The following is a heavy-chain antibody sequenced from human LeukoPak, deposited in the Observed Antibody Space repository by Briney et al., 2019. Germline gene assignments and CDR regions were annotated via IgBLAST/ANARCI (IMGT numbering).Heavy chain of an antibody. CDR3: ATSRWGSYSYGSGPMDV. V-gene: IGHV4-31*03. Sequence: SETLSLTCTVSGGSISSGGYYWSWIRQHPGKGLEWIGYIHHSGSTYYKSSLKSRVTISVDTSKNQFSLKLSTVTAADTAVFYCATSRWGSYSYGSGPMDVWGQGTTVTVSS. CDR2: IHHSGST. J-gene: IGHJ6*02. D-gene: IGHD5-18*01. CDR1: GGSISSGGYY.